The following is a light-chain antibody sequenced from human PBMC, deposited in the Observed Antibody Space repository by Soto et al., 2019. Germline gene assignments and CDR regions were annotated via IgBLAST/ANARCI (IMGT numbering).Light chain of an antibody. CDR1: QTINNY. CDR3: QQYSTYPWT. Sequence: IQMTQSPSSLSASVGDRVTITCRSSQTINNYLNWYLQRPGKAPVLLLYSTSTLQSGAPSRFSGRGSATEFTLTISSLQPDDFATYYCQQYSTYPWTFGQGTKVDIK. V-gene: IGKV1-39*01. J-gene: IGKJ1*01. CDR2: STS.